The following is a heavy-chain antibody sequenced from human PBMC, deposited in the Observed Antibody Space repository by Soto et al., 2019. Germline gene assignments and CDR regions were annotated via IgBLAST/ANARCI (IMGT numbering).Heavy chain of an antibody. Sequence: EVQLVESGGGLVQPGGSLRLSCAASGLTFSDHYSDWVRQAPGKGLEWVGRSRNKANSYTTEYAASVKGRFTLSRDDSTNSVYLQMNSLKTGDMAVYYCALGGGFQHWGQGTLVTVSS. CDR2: SRNKANSYTT. CDR1: GLTFSDHY. V-gene: IGHV3-72*01. CDR3: ALGGGFQH. D-gene: IGHD3-16*01. J-gene: IGHJ1*01.